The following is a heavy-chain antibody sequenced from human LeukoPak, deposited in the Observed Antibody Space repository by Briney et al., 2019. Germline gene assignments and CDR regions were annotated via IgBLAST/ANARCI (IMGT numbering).Heavy chain of an antibody. D-gene: IGHD3-10*01. V-gene: IGHV1-69*05. CDR1: GGTFSSYA. CDR2: IIPIFGTA. J-gene: IGHJ6*03. Sequence: WASVKVSCKASGGTFSSYAISWVRQAPGQGLEWMGGIIPIFGTANYAQKFQGRVTMTRNTSISTAYMELSSLRSEDTAVYYCARITMVRGVIFYYYYMDVWGKGTTVTISS. CDR3: ARITMVRGVIFYYYYMDV.